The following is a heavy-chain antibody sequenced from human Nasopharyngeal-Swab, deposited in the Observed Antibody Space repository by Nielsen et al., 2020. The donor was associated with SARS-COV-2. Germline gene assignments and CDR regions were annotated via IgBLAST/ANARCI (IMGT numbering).Heavy chain of an antibody. J-gene: IGHJ6*03. D-gene: IGHD1-26*01. V-gene: IGHV1-3*01. CDR1: GYTFTSHA. Sequence: ASVKVSCKASGYTFTSHAMHWVRQAPGQRLEWMGWINAGNGNTKYSQKFQGRVTITRDTSASTAYMELSSLRSEDTAVYYCARWRVGGSYSGYYYYYMDVWGKGTTVTVSS. CDR3: ARWRVGGSYSGYYYYYMDV. CDR2: INAGNGNT.